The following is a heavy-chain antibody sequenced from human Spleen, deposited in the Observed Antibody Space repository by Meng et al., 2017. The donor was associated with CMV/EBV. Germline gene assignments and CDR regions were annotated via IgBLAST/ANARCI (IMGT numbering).Heavy chain of an antibody. CDR1: GYTCSNYW. Sequence: SGYTCSNYWIDWVRQMPGKGLEWMGSIYPGDSDTRYSPSFQGQVTISADKSIRTAYLQWSSLKASDTAIYYCARRGMMTTRGYWFDPWGQGTLVTVSS. V-gene: IGHV5-51*01. CDR3: ARRGMMTTRGYWFDP. J-gene: IGHJ5*02. D-gene: IGHD4-17*01. CDR2: IYPGDSDT.